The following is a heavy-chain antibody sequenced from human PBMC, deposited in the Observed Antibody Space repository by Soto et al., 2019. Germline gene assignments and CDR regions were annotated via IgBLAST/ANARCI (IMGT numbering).Heavy chain of an antibody. CDR3: VREDDGGDRDYYGLDV. V-gene: IGHV4-30-4*01. Sequence: QVQLQESGPGLVRPSQTLSLTCTVSGGSISYDHYHWTWFRQPPGKGLEWIGYIHYSGSVFYNPSLQSRLSMSVDTSKNLFSLKLSSVTAADTAVYFCVREDDGGDRDYYGLDVWGQGTTVTVSS. CDR1: GGSISYDHYH. D-gene: IGHD2-21*02. J-gene: IGHJ6*02. CDR2: IHYSGSV.